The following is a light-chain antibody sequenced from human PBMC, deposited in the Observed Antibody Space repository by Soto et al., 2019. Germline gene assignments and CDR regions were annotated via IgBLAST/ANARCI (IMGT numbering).Light chain of an antibody. CDR2: AAS. J-gene: IGKJ1*01. CDR1: QGIKNY. V-gene: IGKV1-39*01. CDR3: QQGFSLPWT. Sequence: DIQVTQSPSSLSASVGDRVTITCRASQGIKNYLNWYQGKPGIAPRLLIYAASNLQSGVPSRFSASGSGTDFALNINSLQPDDFGTYYCQQGFSLPWTFGQGTKVDIK.